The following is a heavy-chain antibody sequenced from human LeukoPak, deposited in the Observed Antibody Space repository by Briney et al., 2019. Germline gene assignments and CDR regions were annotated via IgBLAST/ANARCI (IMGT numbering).Heavy chain of an antibody. J-gene: IGHJ4*01. V-gene: IGHV4-59*08. CDR3: ARHRDYYDT. D-gene: IGHD3-22*01. Sequence: SETLSLTCTVSGGSITNYFWTWIRQPPGKGLEWIGYIYSSGSANYNPSLKSRVIISGDTSKNQISLKLTSVTAADTAVYFCARHRDYYDTWGHGTLVTVSS. CDR1: GGSITNYF. CDR2: IYSSGSA.